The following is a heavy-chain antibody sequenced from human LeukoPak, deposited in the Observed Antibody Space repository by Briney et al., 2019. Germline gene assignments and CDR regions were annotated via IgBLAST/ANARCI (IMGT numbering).Heavy chain of an antibody. V-gene: IGHV4-39*01. CDR3: ARIAAAGPAFDY. J-gene: IGHJ4*02. CDR1: GGSISSSVYY. CDR2: IYYSGST. Sequence: PSETLSLTCTVSGGSISSSVYYWGWIRQPPGKGLEWIGSIYYSGSTYYNPSLKSRVTISVDTSKNQFSLKLSSVTAADTAVYYCARIAAAGPAFDYWGQGTLVTVSS. D-gene: IGHD6-13*01.